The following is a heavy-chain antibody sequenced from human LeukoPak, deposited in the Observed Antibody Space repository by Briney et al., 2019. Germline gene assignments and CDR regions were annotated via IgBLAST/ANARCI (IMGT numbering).Heavy chain of an antibody. CDR1: GFTFSSYG. Sequence: GGSLRLSCAASGFTFSSYGMHWVRQAPGKGLEWVAVIWYDGSNKYYADSVKGRFTISRDNSKNTLYLQMNSLRAEDTAVYYCAKVPITMIVVVITGYYFDYWGQGTLVTVSS. CDR2: IWYDGSNK. V-gene: IGHV3-33*06. J-gene: IGHJ4*02. CDR3: AKVPITMIVVVITGYYFDY. D-gene: IGHD3-22*01.